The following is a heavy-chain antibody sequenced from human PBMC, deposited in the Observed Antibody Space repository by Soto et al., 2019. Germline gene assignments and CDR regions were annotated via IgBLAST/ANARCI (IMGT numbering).Heavy chain of an antibody. CDR2: ISGSGSGT. CDR1: GFTFSTYA. V-gene: IGHV3-23*01. Sequence: PGGSLRLSCVASGFTFSTYAMTWVRQAPGKGLEWVSAISGSGSGTNYADSVKGRFTISRDNSNNILYLQMNSLRAEDTAVYYCAKVSGDPRNYGMDVWGQGTTVTVSS. D-gene: IGHD2-15*01. CDR3: AKVSGDPRNYGMDV. J-gene: IGHJ6*02.